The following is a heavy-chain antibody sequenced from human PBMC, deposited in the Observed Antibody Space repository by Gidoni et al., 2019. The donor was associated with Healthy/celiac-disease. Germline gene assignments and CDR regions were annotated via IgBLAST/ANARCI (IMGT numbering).Heavy chain of an antibody. D-gene: IGHD6-13*01. CDR3: ARVKQQLVMGIYYYYYGMDV. Sequence: QVQLVQSGAEVKKPGSSVKVSCKASGGTFRSYAISWVRQAPGQGLEWMGGIIPIFGTANYAQKFQGRVTITADESTSTAYMELSSLRSEDTAVYYCARVKQQLVMGIYYYYYGMDVWGQGTTVTVSS. CDR1: GGTFRSYA. CDR2: IIPIFGTA. J-gene: IGHJ6*02. V-gene: IGHV1-69*01.